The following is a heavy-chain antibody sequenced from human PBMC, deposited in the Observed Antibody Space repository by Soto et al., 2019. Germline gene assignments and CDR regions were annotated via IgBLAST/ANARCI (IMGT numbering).Heavy chain of an antibody. J-gene: IGHJ4*02. CDR3: TRDLNGGNPFDH. CDR1: GYTLTNYA. D-gene: IGHD2-8*01. V-gene: IGHV1-3*01. CDR2: IDPGSGKA. Sequence: VQLVQSGAEVKKPGASVIISCKPSGYTLTNYAIHWVRQAAGQSLQWLAWIDPGSGKATYSQKVQGRIIVTRDNSASTFYMDLSSLTSEDTAVYFCTRDLNGGNPFDHWGRGVLVTVSS.